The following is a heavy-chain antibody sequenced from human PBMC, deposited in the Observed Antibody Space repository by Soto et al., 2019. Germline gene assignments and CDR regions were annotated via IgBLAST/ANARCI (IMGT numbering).Heavy chain of an antibody. J-gene: IGHJ4*02. CDR3: ASARSTYYYGSEASYYFDY. CDR2: INPSGGST. V-gene: IGHV1-46*01. D-gene: IGHD3-10*01. Sequence: EASVKVSCKASGYTFTIYYMHWVRQAPGQGLEWMGIINPSGGSTSYAQKFQGRVTMTRDTSTSTAYMELRSLRSEDTAVYYCASARSTYYYGSEASYYFDYWGQGTLVTVSS. CDR1: GYTFTIYY.